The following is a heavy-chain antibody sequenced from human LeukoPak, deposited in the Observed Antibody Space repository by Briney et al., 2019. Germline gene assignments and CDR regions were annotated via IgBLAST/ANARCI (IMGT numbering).Heavy chain of an antibody. J-gene: IGHJ4*02. Sequence: GGSLRLSCAASGFTFSSYEMNWVRQAPGKGLEWVSHISSSGSTIYYADSVKGRFTISRDNAKNSLYLQMNSLRAEDTAVYYCARELWSYYFDYWGQGTLVTVSS. D-gene: IGHD5-18*01. CDR1: GFTFSSYE. CDR3: ARELWSYYFDY. V-gene: IGHV3-48*03. CDR2: ISSSGSTI.